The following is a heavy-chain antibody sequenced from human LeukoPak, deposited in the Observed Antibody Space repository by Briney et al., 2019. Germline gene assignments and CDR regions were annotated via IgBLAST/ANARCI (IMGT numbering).Heavy chain of an antibody. CDR3: ATSIAVAGTNAFDI. Sequence: GESLKIPCKGSGYSFTRYWIGWVRQMPGKGLEWMGIIYPGDSDTRYSPSFQGQVTISADKSISTAYLQWSSLKASDTAMYYCATSIAVAGTNAFDIWGQGTMVTVSS. D-gene: IGHD6-19*01. J-gene: IGHJ3*02. CDR1: GYSFTRYW. V-gene: IGHV5-51*01. CDR2: IYPGDSDT.